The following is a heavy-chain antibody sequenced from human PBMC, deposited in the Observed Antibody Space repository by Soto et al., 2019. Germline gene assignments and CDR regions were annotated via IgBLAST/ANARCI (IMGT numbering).Heavy chain of an antibody. V-gene: IGHV4-59*01. J-gene: IGHJ3*02. D-gene: IGHD1-26*01. CDR1: GGSINGYY. Sequence: ETLSLTCAVSGGSINGYYWSWIRQPPGQGLEWIGYIYHNGNTNYNPSLKSRVTLSVDTSKNQFSLKLTSVTAADTAVYFCARGGGYSKTLYDTFDIWGQGTMVTV. CDR3: ARGGGYSKTLYDTFDI. CDR2: IYHNGNT.